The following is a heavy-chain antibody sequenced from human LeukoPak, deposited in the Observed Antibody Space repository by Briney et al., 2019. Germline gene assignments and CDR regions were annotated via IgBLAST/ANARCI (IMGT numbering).Heavy chain of an antibody. D-gene: IGHD1-26*01. J-gene: IGHJ4*02. V-gene: IGHV4-59*08. Sequence: SETLSLTCTVSGSSISSYYWSWIRQAPGKGLEWIGNIYYIGSTNYNPSLKSRVIISADPSKNQLSQKLSSVTAADTAVDYCARHGGSYSYDYWGQGTLVTVSS. CDR1: GSSISSYY. CDR3: ARHGGSYSYDY. CDR2: IYYIGST.